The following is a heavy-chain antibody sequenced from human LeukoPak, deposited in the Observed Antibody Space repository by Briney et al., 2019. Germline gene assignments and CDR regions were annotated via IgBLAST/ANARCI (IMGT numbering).Heavy chain of an antibody. CDR2: ISYDGSHE. CDR3: AKSQLIGSYHPPGY. Sequence: RGSLRLSCAASRFTFSSYGIHWVRQAPGKGLEWVALISYDGSHEYYPASVKGRFTISRDNSKNTLSLQMDSLRPEDTAVYYCAKSQLIGSYHPPGYWGQGTLVTVSS. J-gene: IGHJ4*02. V-gene: IGHV3-30*18. D-gene: IGHD3-10*01. CDR1: RFTFSSYG.